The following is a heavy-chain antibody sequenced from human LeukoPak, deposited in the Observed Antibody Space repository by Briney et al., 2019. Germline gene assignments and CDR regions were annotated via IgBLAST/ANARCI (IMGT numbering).Heavy chain of an antibody. CDR1: GFTFRNYW. CDR3: VRLLDVDY. Sequence: GGSLRLSCAASGFTFRNYWMHWVRQAPGKGLVWISRINRDGTTTDYADSVQGRFTISRDNAKNMVYLQMDSLRAEDTAVYYCVRLLDVDYWGQGTRVTVSS. D-gene: IGHD1-1*01. J-gene: IGHJ4*02. V-gene: IGHV3-74*01. CDR2: INRDGTTT.